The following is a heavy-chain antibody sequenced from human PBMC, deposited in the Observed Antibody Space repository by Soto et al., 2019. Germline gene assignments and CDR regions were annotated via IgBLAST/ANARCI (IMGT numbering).Heavy chain of an antibody. CDR1: GFTFSSYA. V-gene: IGHV3-23*01. CDR2: ISGSGGST. Sequence: EVQLLESGGGLVQPGGSLRLSCAASGFTFSSYAMSWVRQAPGKGLEWVSAISGSGGSTYYADSVKGRFTISRDNSKNTLDLQMNSRRAEDTAVYYCAKFLSTTVTYYYYYGMDVWGQGTTVTVSS. D-gene: IGHD4-17*01. J-gene: IGHJ6*02. CDR3: AKFLSTTVTYYYYYGMDV.